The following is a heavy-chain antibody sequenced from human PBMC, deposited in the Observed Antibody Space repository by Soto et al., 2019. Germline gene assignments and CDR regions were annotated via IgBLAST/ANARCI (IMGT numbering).Heavy chain of an antibody. V-gene: IGHV3-30-3*01. CDR2: ISYDGSNK. D-gene: IGHD3-10*01. CDR3: AREYYYGSGSYIYYYYYYGMDV. J-gene: IGHJ6*02. Sequence: QVQLVESGGGVVQPGRSLRLSCAASGFTFSSYAMHWVRQAPGKGLEWVAVISYDGSNKYYADSVKGRFTISRDNSKNTRYLQMNSLRAEDTAVYYCAREYYYGSGSYIYYYYYYGMDVWGQGTTVTVSS. CDR1: GFTFSSYA.